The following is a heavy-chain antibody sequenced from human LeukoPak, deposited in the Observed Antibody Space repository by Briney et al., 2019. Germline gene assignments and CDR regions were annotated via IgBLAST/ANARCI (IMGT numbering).Heavy chain of an antibody. J-gene: IGHJ4*02. CDR2: IYNSGST. CDR1: GVSVSSGSYY. D-gene: IGHD6-19*01. CDR3: ARPSGYSSGWYEGEDY. V-gene: IGHV4-61*01. Sequence: SETLSLTCTVSGVSVSSGSYYWSWIRQPPGKGLEWIGYIYNSGSTKYNPSLKSRVIISVDTSKNQFSLKMSSVTAADTAVYYCARPSGYSSGWYEGEDYWGQGTLVTVSS.